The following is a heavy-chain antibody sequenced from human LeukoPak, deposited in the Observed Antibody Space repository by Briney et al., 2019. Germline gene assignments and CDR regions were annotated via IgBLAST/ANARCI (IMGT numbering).Heavy chain of an antibody. J-gene: IGHJ4*02. CDR3: AYITGTTYAEDFDY. V-gene: IGHV1-46*01. CDR2: INPSGGST. D-gene: IGHD1-7*01. CDR1: GYTFTSYY. Sequence: GASVKVSCKASGYTFTSYYMHWVRQAPGQGLEWMGIINPSGGSTSYARKSQGRVTMTRDTSTSTVYMELSSPRSEDTAVYYCAYITGTTYAEDFDYWGQGTLVTVSS.